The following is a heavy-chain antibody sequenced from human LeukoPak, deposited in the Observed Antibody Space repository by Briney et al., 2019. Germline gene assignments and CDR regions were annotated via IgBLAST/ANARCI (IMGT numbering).Heavy chain of an antibody. V-gene: IGHV1-69*13. CDR2: IIPIFGTA. CDR1: GGTFSSYA. J-gene: IGHJ6*03. Sequence: GASVKVSCKASGGTFSSYAISWVRQAPGQGLEWMGGIIPIFGTANYAQKFQGRVTITADESTSTAYMELSSLRSEDTAVYYCARGIAAAETTWPYYYYYMDVWGKGTTVTVSS. D-gene: IGHD6-13*01. CDR3: ARGIAAAETTWPYYYYYMDV.